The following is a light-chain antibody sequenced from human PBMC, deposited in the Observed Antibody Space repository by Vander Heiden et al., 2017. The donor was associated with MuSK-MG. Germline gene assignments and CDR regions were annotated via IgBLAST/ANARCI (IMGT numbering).Light chain of an antibody. Sequence: EIVMTQSPATLSVSPGERATLSCRASQRVSSNLAWYQQKPGQAPRLLIYGASTRDTGIPARFSGSGYGTEFTLTISSRQSEDFAVYYCQQDKNWPPRTFGGGTKVDIK. CDR1: QRVSSN. CDR3: QQDKNWPPRT. V-gene: IGKV3-15*01. CDR2: GAS. J-gene: IGKJ4*01.